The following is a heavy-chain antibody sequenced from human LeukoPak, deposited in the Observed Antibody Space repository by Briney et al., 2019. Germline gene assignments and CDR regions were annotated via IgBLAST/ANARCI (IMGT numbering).Heavy chain of an antibody. CDR1: GFIFDDYA. D-gene: IGHD6-13*01. CDR3: AKAARGAAAGHFDY. CDR2: ISWNSGSI. Sequence: GRSLRLSCAASGFIFDDYAMHWVRQSPGKGLEWVSGISWNSGSIGDADSVKGRFTISRDNAKNSLYLQMNSLRAEDMALYYCAKAARGAAAGHFDYWGQGTLVTVSS. J-gene: IGHJ4*02. V-gene: IGHV3-9*03.